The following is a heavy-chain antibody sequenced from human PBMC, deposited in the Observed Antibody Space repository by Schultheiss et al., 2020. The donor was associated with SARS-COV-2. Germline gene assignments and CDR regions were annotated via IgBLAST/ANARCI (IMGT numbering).Heavy chain of an antibody. V-gene: IGHV3-30*03. CDR1: GFTFSSYA. CDR3: ARDRHDSSGYYGHERHFYDAFDI. CDR2: ISYDGSNK. J-gene: IGHJ3*02. Sequence: GGSLRLSCAASGFTFSSYAMSWVRQAPGKGLEWVAVISYDGSNKYYADSVKGRFTISRDNVKNSLYLQMNSLRAEDTAVYYCARDRHDSSGYYGHERHFYDAFDIWGQGTMVTVSS. D-gene: IGHD3-22*01.